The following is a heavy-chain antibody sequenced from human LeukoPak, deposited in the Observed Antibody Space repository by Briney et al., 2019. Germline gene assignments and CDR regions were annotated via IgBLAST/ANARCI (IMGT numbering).Heavy chain of an antibody. J-gene: IGHJ4*02. D-gene: IGHD3-3*01. CDR1: GFTFSNAW. CDR2: IKSKTEGGTT. Sequence: GGSLRLSCAASGFTFSNAWMSWVRQAPGKGLECVGRIKSKTEGGTTDYAAPVKGIFNISRDDSKNTLYLQMNSLKTEDTAVYYCTTDLWTAHYDFWSGYFYSDYWGQGTLVTVSS. CDR3: TTDLWTAHYDFWSGYFYSDY. V-gene: IGHV3-15*01.